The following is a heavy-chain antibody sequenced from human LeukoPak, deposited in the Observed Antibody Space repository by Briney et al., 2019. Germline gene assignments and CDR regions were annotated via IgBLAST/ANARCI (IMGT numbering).Heavy chain of an antibody. J-gene: IGHJ4*02. V-gene: IGHV3-48*01. CDR1: GFTLSSYS. CDR2: ISSSTTTI. CDR3: ARVIRSYYDSSGYAGDY. D-gene: IGHD3-22*01. Sequence: GGSLRLSCAASGFTLSSYSMNWVRQAPGKGPEWVSYISSSTTTIYYADSVKGRFTISRDNAKNSLYLQMNSLRAEDTAVYYCARVIRSYYDSSGYAGDYWGQGTLVTVSS.